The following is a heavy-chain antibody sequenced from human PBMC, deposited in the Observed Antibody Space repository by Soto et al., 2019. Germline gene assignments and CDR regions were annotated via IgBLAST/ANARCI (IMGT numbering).Heavy chain of an antibody. CDR1: GYSFTSYW. CDR3: AGRPRPNSSGWHEDYYYYGMDV. D-gene: IGHD6-19*01. V-gene: IGHV5-10-1*01. Sequence: PGESLKISCKGSGYSFTSYWISWVRQMPGKGLEWMGRIDPSDSYTNYSPSFQGHVTISADKSISTAYLQWSSLKASDTAMYYCAGRPRPNSSGWHEDYYYYGMDVWGQGTTVTVSS. CDR2: IDPSDSYT. J-gene: IGHJ6*02.